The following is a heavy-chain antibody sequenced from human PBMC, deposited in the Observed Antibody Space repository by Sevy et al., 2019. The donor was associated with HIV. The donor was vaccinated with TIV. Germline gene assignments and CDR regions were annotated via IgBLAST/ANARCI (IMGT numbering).Heavy chain of an antibody. CDR1: GGSFSGYY. CDR2: INHSGST. Sequence: SETLSLTCAVYGGSFSGYYWSWIRQPPGKGLEWIGEINHSGSTNYNPSLKSRVTISVDTSKNQFSLKLGCVTAADTAVYYCARGYYDFWSGYYDYYYYYGMDVWGQGTTVTVSS. V-gene: IGHV4-34*01. CDR3: ARGYYDFWSGYYDYYYYYGMDV. J-gene: IGHJ6*02. D-gene: IGHD3-3*01.